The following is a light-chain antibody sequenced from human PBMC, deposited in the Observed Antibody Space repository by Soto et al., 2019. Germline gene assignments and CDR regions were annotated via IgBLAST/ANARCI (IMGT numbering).Light chain of an antibody. Sequence: DIKLTQSPSTLSASVGDRVTLTCRASQSISSWLAWYQQKPGKAPRLLIYRTSSLESGVPARFSGSGSGTEFTLTISSLQPDDFATYYCQQYNSYPWTFGQGTKVDIK. CDR3: QQYNSYPWT. J-gene: IGKJ1*01. V-gene: IGKV1-5*03. CDR2: RTS. CDR1: QSISSW.